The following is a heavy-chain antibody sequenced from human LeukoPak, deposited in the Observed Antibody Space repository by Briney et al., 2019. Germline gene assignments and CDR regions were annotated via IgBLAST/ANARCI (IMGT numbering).Heavy chain of an antibody. CDR2: IWYDGSNK. CDR1: GFTFSSYG. V-gene: IGHV3-33*01. CDR3: ARANKVGHDYDYVWGSYRYRWGVDY. Sequence: GGSLRLSCAASGFTFSSYGMHWVRQAPGKGLEWVAVIWYDGSNKYYADSVKGRFTISRDNSKNTLYLQMNSLRAEDTAVYYCARANKVGHDYDYVWGSYRYRWGVDYWGQGTLVTVSS. D-gene: IGHD3-16*02. J-gene: IGHJ4*02.